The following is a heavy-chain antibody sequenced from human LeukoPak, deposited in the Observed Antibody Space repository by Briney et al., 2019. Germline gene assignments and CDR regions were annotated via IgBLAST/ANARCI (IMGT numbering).Heavy chain of an antibody. Sequence: SETLSLTCAVYGGAFSGYDWSWIRQPPGKGLEWIGEINHSGSTNYNPSLKSRVTISVDTSKNQFSLKLTSVTAADTAVYYCARERDYSSGFDSWGQGTRVTVSS. CDR3: ARERDYSSGFDS. CDR1: GGAFSGYD. V-gene: IGHV4-34*01. J-gene: IGHJ4*02. CDR2: INHSGST. D-gene: IGHD4-11*01.